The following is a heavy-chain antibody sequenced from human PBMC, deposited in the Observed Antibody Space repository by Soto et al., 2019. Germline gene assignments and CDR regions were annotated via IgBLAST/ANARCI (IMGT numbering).Heavy chain of an antibody. Sequence: GASVKVSCKASGYTFTSYGISWVRQAPGQGLEWMGWISAYNGNTNYAQKLQGRVTMTTDTSTSTACMELRSLRSDDTAVYYCARAGDDFWSGYLTVGYYYYMDVWGKGTTVTVSS. CDR2: ISAYNGNT. J-gene: IGHJ6*03. CDR3: ARAGDDFWSGYLTVGYYYYMDV. D-gene: IGHD3-3*01. CDR1: GYTFTSYG. V-gene: IGHV1-18*01.